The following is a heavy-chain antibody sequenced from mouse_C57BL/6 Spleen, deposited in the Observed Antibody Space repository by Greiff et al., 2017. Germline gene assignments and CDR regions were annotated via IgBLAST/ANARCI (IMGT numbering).Heavy chain of an antibody. V-gene: IGHV3-6*01. J-gene: IGHJ1*03. CDR2: ISYDGSN. D-gene: IGHD1-1*01. CDR3: ARDGSSYWYFDV. CDR1: GYSITSGYY. Sequence: VQLKQSGPGLVKPSQSLSLTCSVTGYSITSGYYWNWIRQFPGNKLEWMGYISYDGSNNYNPSLKNRISITRDTSKNQFFLKLNSVTTEDTDTYDCARDGSSYWYFDVWGTGTTVTVSS.